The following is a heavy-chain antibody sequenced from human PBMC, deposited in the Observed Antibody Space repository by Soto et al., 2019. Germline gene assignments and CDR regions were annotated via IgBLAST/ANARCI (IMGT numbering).Heavy chain of an antibody. CDR1: GFTFSSCG. CDR3: AKENVVPPAMAGWVVRIHDY. Sequence: DVQLLESGGGLVQPGGSLRLSCAASGFTFSSCGMNWVRQAPGKGLEWVSAISGSGDSSYYADSVKGRFTISRDNSKSTLYLQMNRLGAWDTAVYYCAKENVVPPAMAGWVVRIHDYWGQGTLVTFSS. J-gene: IGHJ4*02. D-gene: IGHD2-2*01. CDR2: ISGSGDSS. V-gene: IGHV3-23*01.